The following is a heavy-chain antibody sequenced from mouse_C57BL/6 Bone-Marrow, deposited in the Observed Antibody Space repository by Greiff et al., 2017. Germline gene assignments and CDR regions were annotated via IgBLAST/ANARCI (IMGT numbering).Heavy chain of an antibody. D-gene: IGHD1-1*01. Sequence: VQLQQSGAELVRPGASVKLSCTASGFNIKDDYMHWVKQRPEQGLEWIGWIDPENGDTEYASKFQGKATITAETSSNNAYLQLSSLTSEDTAVYYCTTTTTVVGGGYWGQGTTLTVSS. J-gene: IGHJ2*01. CDR2: IDPENGDT. CDR3: TTTTTVVGGGY. CDR1: GFNIKDDY. V-gene: IGHV14-4*01.